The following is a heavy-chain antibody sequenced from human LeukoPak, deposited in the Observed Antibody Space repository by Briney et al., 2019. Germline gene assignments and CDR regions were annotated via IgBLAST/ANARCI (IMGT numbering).Heavy chain of an antibody. J-gene: IGHJ5*02. Sequence: GESLKISCKASGYTFTTYCIAWVRQMPGKGLEWMGMICPGDSDIRYSPSFQGQVTISADKSISTAYLQWSSLKASDTAMYYCAGRGDNWFDPWGQGTLVTVSS. CDR3: AGRGDNWFDP. CDR1: GYTFTTYC. V-gene: IGHV5-51*01. D-gene: IGHD3-16*01. CDR2: ICPGDSDI.